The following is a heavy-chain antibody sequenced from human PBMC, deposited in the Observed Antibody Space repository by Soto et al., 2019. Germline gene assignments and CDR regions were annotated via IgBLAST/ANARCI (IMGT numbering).Heavy chain of an antibody. CDR2: INHSGST. J-gene: IGHJ2*01. D-gene: IGHD4-4*01. Sequence: PSETLPLTCAVYGGSFSGYYWSWIRQPPGKGLEWIGEINHSGSTNYNPSLKSRVTISVDTSKNQFSLKLSSVTAADTAVYYCASLYSNYDWYFDLWGRGTLVTVSS. V-gene: IGHV4-34*01. CDR3: ASLYSNYDWYFDL. CDR1: GGSFSGYY.